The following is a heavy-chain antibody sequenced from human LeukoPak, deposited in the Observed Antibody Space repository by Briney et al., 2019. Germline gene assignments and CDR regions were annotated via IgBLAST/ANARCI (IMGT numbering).Heavy chain of an antibody. Sequence: ASVKVSCKASGYTFTSYDINWVRQATGQGLEWMGWMNPNSGNTGYAQKFQGRVTMTRNTSISTAYMELSSLRSEDTAVYYCARAKVLRFLEWFPGLDPGGQGTLVTVSS. CDR1: GYTFTSYD. V-gene: IGHV1-8*01. CDR3: ARAKVLRFLEWFPGLDP. CDR2: MNPNSGNT. D-gene: IGHD3-3*01. J-gene: IGHJ5*02.